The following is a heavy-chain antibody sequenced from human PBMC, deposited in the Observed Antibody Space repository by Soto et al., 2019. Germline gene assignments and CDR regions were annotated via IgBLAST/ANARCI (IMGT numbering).Heavy chain of an antibody. CDR3: EREEGNDFDY. CDR2: INHSGST. V-gene: IGHV4-34*01. Sequence: SETLSLTCAVYVGSFSVYYWSWVRQPPGNGLEWIGQINHSGSTKYNPSLKSRVTISVDTSKNQFSLKLTSVTAADTAVYYCEREEGNDFDYWGQGTLVTVSS. J-gene: IGHJ4*02. CDR1: VGSFSVYY.